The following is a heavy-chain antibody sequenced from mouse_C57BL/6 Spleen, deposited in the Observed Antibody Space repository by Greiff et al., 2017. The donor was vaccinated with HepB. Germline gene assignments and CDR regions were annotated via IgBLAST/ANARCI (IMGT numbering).Heavy chain of an antibody. CDR1: GFTFSNYW. D-gene: IGHD3-2*02. CDR3: TSDSSGYLYYFDY. Sequence: EVQLQQSGGGLVQPGGSMKLSCVASGFTFSNYWMNWVRQSPEKGLEWVAQIRLKSDNYATHYAESVKGRFTISRDDSKSSVYLQMNNLRAEDTGIYYCTSDSSGYLYYFDYWGQGTTLTVSS. V-gene: IGHV6-3*01. CDR2: IRLKSDNYAT. J-gene: IGHJ2*01.